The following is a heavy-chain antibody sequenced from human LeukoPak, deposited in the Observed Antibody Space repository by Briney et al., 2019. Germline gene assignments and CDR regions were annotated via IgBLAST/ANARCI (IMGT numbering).Heavy chain of an antibody. CDR1: GYTFIGHY. V-gene: IGHV1-2*02. Sequence: ASVKVSCKASGYTFIGHYIHWGRQAPGQGLEWMGWINPSSGGANYAQKSQGRVTMTRGTSTSTAFMELSSLRSDDTAVDYCARAFNGYYFDFWGQGTQVTVSS. CDR3: ARAFNGYYFDF. CDR2: INPSSGGA. J-gene: IGHJ4*02.